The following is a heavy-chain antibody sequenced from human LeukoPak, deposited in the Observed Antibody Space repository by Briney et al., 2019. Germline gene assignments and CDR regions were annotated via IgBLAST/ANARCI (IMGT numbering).Heavy chain of an antibody. J-gene: IGHJ4*02. CDR1: GFTFISYG. V-gene: IGHV3-33*06. D-gene: IGHD1-26*01. Sequence: GGSLRLSCAASGFTFISYGMHWVRQAPGKGLGWGSVIWYDGSNKYYADSVKGPFTISRDNSKNTLYLQMNSLRAEDTAVYYSAKDFRVGATYFDYWGQGTLVTVSS. CDR2: IWYDGSNK. CDR3: AKDFRVGATYFDY.